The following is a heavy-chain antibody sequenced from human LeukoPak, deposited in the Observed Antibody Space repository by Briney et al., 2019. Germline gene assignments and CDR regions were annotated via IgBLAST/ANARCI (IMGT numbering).Heavy chain of an antibody. CDR1: GFTFSTYS. CDR2: IGSGTSTI. V-gene: IGHV3-48*01. Sequence: AGTLRLSCAASGFTFSTYSMNWVRQAPGKGLEWVSHIGSGTSTIGYADSVKGRFTISRDNAKNSVHLQMSNLRVDDSAVYYCVRDKDWGFDSWGQGTLVTVSS. CDR3: VRDKDWGFDS. J-gene: IGHJ4*02. D-gene: IGHD7-27*01.